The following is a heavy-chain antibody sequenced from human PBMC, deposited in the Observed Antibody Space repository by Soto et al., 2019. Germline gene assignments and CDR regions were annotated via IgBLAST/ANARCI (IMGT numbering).Heavy chain of an antibody. Sequence: SLRLSCAASGFTFSSYSMNWVRQAPGKGLEWVSYISSSSSTIYYADSVKGRFTISRDNAKNSLYLQMNSLRDEDTTVYYCARDQCSSTSCYTYYYYYGMDVWGQGTTVTVSS. D-gene: IGHD2-2*02. CDR2: ISSSSSTI. CDR1: GFTFSSYS. CDR3: ARDQCSSTSCYTYYYYYGMDV. J-gene: IGHJ6*02. V-gene: IGHV3-48*02.